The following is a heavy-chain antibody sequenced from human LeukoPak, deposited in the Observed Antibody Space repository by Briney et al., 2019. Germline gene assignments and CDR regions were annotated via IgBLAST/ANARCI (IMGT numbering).Heavy chain of an antibody. CDR2: IYYSGST. CDR1: GGSISSYY. CDR3: ASVAGTTAGY. J-gene: IGHJ4*02. Sequence: SETLSLTCTVSGGSISSYYWSWIRQPPGKGLEWIGYIYYSGSTNYNPSRKSRVTISVDTSKNQFSLKLSSVTAADTAVYYCASVAGTTAGYWGQGTLVTVSS. D-gene: IGHD1-7*01. V-gene: IGHV4-59*01.